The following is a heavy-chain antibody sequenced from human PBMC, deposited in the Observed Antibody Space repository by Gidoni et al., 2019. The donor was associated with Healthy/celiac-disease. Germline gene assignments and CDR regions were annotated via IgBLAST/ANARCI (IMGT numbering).Heavy chain of an antibody. CDR2: IYYSGST. CDR3: ARPLLSGRSNWFDP. Sequence: QLQLQESGPGLVKPSETLSLTCTVSGGSISSSSYYWGWIRQPPGKGLEWIGSIYYSGSTYYNPSLKSRVTISVDTSKNQFSLKLSSVTAADTAVYYCARPLLSGRSNWFDPWGQGTLVTVSS. D-gene: IGHD3-10*01. J-gene: IGHJ5*02. CDR1: GGSISSSSYY. V-gene: IGHV4-39*01.